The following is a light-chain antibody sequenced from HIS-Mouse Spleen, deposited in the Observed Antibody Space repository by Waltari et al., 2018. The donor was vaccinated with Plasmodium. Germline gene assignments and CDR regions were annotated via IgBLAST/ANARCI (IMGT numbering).Light chain of an antibody. CDR3: QAWDSSTAV. J-gene: IGLJ3*02. CDR1: KLGDKY. V-gene: IGLV3-1*01. Sequence: SYELTQPPSVSVSPGQTASITCSGDKLGDKYACWYQQKPGQSPVLVIYQDSKRPSGIPGRFSGSNSGNTATLTISGTQAMDEAVYYCQAWDSSTAVFGGGTKLTVL. CDR2: QDS.